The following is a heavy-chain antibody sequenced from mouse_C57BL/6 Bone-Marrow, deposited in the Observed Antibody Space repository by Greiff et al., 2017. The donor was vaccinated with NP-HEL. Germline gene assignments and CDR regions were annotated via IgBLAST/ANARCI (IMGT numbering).Heavy chain of an antibody. D-gene: IGHD1-1*01. V-gene: IGHV5-2*01. CDR1: EYEFPSHD. J-gene: IGHJ1*03. CDR3: ARQRGSRGYFDV. Sequence: EVKLMESGGGLVQPGESLKLSCESNEYEFPSHDMSWVRKTPEKRLELVAAINSDGGSTYYPDTMERRFIISRYNTKKTLYMQMSSLRSEDTALYYCARQRGSRGYFDVWGTGTTVTVSS. CDR2: INSDGGST.